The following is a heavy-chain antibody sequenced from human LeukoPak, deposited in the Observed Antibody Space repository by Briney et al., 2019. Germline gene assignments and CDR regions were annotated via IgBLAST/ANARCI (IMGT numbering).Heavy chain of an antibody. V-gene: IGHV1-69*13. CDR3: AREGYYGSGSPYGMDV. J-gene: IGHJ6*02. D-gene: IGHD3-10*01. CDR1: GGTFSSYA. Sequence: GASVKVSCKASGGTFSSYAISWVRQAPGQGLEWMGGIIPIFGTANYAQRFQGRVTITADESTSTAYMELNSLRSEDTAVYYCAREGYYGSGSPYGMDVWGQGTTATVSS. CDR2: IIPIFGTA.